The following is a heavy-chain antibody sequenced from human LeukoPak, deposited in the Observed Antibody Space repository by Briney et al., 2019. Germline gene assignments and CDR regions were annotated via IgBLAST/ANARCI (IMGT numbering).Heavy chain of an antibody. CDR1: AYTFTGYY. CDR2: INPNSGDT. D-gene: IGHD2/OR15-2a*01. CDR3: ASKSIHDAFDI. V-gene: IGHV1-2*02. J-gene: IGHJ3*02. Sequence: ASVTVSCKPSAYTFTGYYMHWVRQAPGQGLEWMGWINPNSGDTNYAQKFQGRVTMTRDTSISTAYMELSRLRSDDTAVYYCASKSIHDAFDIWGQGTMVTVSS.